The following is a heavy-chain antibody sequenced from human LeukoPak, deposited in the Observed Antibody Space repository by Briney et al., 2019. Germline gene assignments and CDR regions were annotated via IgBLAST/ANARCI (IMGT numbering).Heavy chain of an antibody. Sequence: ASVTVSCRASGYTFTSYGISWVRQAPGQGLEWMGWISAYNGNTNYAQKLQGRVTMTTDTSTSTAYMEMRSLRSDDTAVYYCARADRTGIYYYYYYGMVVWGQGTTVTVSS. J-gene: IGHJ6*02. V-gene: IGHV1-18*01. CDR2: ISAYNGNT. CDR3: ARADRTGIYYYYYYGMVV. D-gene: IGHD7-27*01. CDR1: GYTFTSYG.